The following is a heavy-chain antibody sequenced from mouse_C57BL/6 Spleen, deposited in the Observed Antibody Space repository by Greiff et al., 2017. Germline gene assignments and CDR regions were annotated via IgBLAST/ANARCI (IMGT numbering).Heavy chain of an antibody. Sequence: QVQLQQPGAELVKPGASVKLSCKASGYTFTSYWMHWVKQRPGPGLEWIGMIHPNSGSTNYNEKFKSKATLTVDKSSSTAYMQLSSLTSEDSAVYYCARREAQATLYYFDYWGQGTTLTVSS. J-gene: IGHJ2*01. CDR3: ARREAQATLYYFDY. CDR1: GYTFTSYW. V-gene: IGHV1-64*01. CDR2: IHPNSGST. D-gene: IGHD3-2*02.